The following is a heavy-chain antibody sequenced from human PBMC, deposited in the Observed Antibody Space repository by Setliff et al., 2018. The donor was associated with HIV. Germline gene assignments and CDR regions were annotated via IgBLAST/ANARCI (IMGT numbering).Heavy chain of an antibody. CDR1: GGSFSNYY. V-gene: IGHV4-34*01. Sequence: SETLSLTCVVYGGSFSNYYWSWIRQPPGKGLEWIGEINHSGSTNYNPSLKSRVTISIDTSKNQFSLKLSSVTAADTAVYYCARSSAERSAVRGLAIAFDIWGPGTKVTVSS. J-gene: IGHJ3*02. D-gene: IGHD3-10*01. CDR3: ARSSAERSAVRGLAIAFDI. CDR2: INHSGST.